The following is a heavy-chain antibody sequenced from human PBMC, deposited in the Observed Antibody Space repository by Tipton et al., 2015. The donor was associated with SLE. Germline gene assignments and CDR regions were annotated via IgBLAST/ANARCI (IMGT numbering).Heavy chain of an antibody. CDR1: GGSISLYY. D-gene: IGHD6-6*01. J-gene: IGHJ4*02. CDR2: IYYSGST. Sequence: TLSLTCTVSGGSISLYYWSWIRQPPEKGLEWIGHIYYSGSTYYNPSLKSRVTISVDTSKNQFSLKLSSVTAADTAVYYCAKYSSSSDYWGQGTLVTVSS. CDR3: AKYSSSSDY. V-gene: IGHV4-59*12.